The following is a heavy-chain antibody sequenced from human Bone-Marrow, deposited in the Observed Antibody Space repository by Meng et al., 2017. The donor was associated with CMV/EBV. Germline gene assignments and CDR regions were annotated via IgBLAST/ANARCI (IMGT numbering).Heavy chain of an antibody. CDR3: AICPGGGWFDP. D-gene: IGHD3-16*01. J-gene: IGHJ5*02. Sequence: SETLSLTCTVSGGSISSSRYYWGWIRQPPGKGLEWMGSIYHSGSTYYNPSLKSRVTISVDTSKNQFSLKLSSVTAAYTAVYYCAICPGGGWFDPWGQGNLVNVDS. V-gene: IGHV4-39*07. CDR1: GGSISSSRYY. CDR2: IYHSGST.